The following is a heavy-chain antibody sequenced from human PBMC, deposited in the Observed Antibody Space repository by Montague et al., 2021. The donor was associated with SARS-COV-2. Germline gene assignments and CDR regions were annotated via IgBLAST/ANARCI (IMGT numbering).Heavy chain of an antibody. CDR2: TYYRSKWYN. V-gene: IGHV6-1*01. D-gene: IGHD5-24*01. CDR3: LQGYYFDS. CDR1: GDSVSSNNAA. J-gene: IGHJ4*02. Sequence: CAISGDSVSSNNAAWNWIRQSPSGGLEWLGRTYYRSKWYNDYAVPVKSRITIDADTSKIHFSLQLKSMTPEDTAVYYCLQGYYFDSWGQGTLVTVSS.